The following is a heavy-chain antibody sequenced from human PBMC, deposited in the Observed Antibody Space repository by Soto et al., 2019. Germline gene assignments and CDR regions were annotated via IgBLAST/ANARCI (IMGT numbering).Heavy chain of an antibody. J-gene: IGHJ6*02. CDR2: IWYDGSNK. CDR1: GFTFSSYG. Sequence: QVQLVESGGGVVQPGRSLRLSCAASGFTFSSYGMHWVRQAPGKGLEWVAVIWYDGSNKYYADSVKGRFTISRDNSKKPLYLQMNSLRAEDTAVYYCAREPQQPARKGGGYYGMDVWGQGTTVTVSS. CDR3: AREPQQPARKGGGYYGMDV. V-gene: IGHV3-33*01. D-gene: IGHD6-13*01.